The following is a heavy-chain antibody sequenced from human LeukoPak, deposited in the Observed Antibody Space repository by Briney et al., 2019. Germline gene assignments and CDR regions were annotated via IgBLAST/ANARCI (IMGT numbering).Heavy chain of an antibody. V-gene: IGHV1-46*01. CDR2: INPSGGST. Sequence: GASVKVSCKASGYTFTSYYMHWVRQAPGQGLEWMGIINPSGGSTSYAQKFQGRVTITADESTSTAYMELSSLRSEDTAVYYCAAAPYYYDSTTHDAFDIWGQGTMVTVSS. J-gene: IGHJ3*02. CDR3: AAAPYYYDSTTHDAFDI. D-gene: IGHD3-22*01. CDR1: GYTFTSYY.